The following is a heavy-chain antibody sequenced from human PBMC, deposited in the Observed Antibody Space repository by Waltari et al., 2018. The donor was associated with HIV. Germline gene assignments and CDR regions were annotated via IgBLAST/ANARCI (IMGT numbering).Heavy chain of an antibody. Sequence: VPLVAPAAGLGEPGGSLRLSCAATGFTVRDTWSSWVRQAPGRGLEWVGRIKSNTDGGTTDYAAPVKGRFTISRDDSKTTLYLEMNSLKTEDTAVYYCTTVGGGTRDYWGQGTLITVSS. D-gene: IGHD3-16*01. CDR3: TTVGGGTRDY. CDR1: GFTVRDTW. J-gene: IGHJ4*02. V-gene: IGHV3-15*01. CDR2: IKSNTDGGTT.